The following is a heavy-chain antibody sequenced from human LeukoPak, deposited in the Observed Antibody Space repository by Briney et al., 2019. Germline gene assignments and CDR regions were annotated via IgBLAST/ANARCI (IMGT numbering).Heavy chain of an antibody. J-gene: IGHJ4*02. D-gene: IGHD6-6*01. V-gene: IGHV1-69*13. Sequence: ASVKVSCKASGGTFSSYAISWVRQAPGQGLEWMGEIIPIFGTANYAQKFQGRVTITADESTSTAYMELSSLRSEDTAVYYCARAKGSSSGGNFDYWGQGTLVTVSS. CDR1: GGTFSSYA. CDR3: ARAKGSSSGGNFDY. CDR2: IIPIFGTA.